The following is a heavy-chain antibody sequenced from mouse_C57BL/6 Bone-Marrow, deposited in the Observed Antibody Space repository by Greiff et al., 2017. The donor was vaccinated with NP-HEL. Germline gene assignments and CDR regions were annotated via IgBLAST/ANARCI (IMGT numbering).Heavy chain of an antibody. D-gene: IGHD1-1*01. CDR2: IDPETGGT. CDR3: TRKATVVNFDY. Sequence: QVQLKQSGAELVRPGASVTLSCKASGYTFTDYEMHWVKQTPVHGLEWIGAIDPETGGTAYNQKFKGKAILTADKSSSTAYMELRSLTSEDSAVYYCTRKATVVNFDYWGQGTTLTVSS. V-gene: IGHV1-15*01. J-gene: IGHJ2*01. CDR1: GYTFTDYE.